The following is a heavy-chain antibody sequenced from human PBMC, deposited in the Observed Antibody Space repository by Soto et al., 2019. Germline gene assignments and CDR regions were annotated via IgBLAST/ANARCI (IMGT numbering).Heavy chain of an antibody. CDR3: ARSGRSGYYYYYGMDV. J-gene: IGHJ6*02. D-gene: IGHD3-22*01. V-gene: IGHV4-59*01. CDR2: IYESGSI. CDR1: GDSISGYY. Sequence: SETLSLTCTVSGDSISGYYWSWIRQPPGKGLEWIGYIYESGSINYNPSLKSRVTMSIDTSKNQFSLRLSSVTAADTAVYYCARSGRSGYYYYYGMDVWGQGTKVTVSS.